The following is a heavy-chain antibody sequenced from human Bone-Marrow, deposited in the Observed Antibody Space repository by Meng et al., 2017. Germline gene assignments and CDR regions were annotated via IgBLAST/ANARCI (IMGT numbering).Heavy chain of an antibody. CDR3: SRGDYERINDY. J-gene: IGHJ4*02. CDR1: GLTFSSYS. V-gene: IGHV3-21*01. Sequence: ESGGVLVTGGGTLGLSCAASGLTFSSYSMNWVRQAPGKGLELVSSISSSSSYIYYADSVKGRFTISRDNAKNSLYLQMNSLRAEDTAVYYCSRGDYERINDYWGQGTLVTVSS. CDR2: ISSSSSYI. D-gene: IGHD4-17*01.